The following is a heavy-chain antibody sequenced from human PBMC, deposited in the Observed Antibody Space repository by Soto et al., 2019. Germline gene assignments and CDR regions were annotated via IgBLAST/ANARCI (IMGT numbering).Heavy chain of an antibody. CDR1: GFVFSDYG. CDR3: AKEGPGGGRHFYYGMDV. CDR2: ITNDGNNE. V-gene: IGHV3-30*18. D-gene: IGHD1-26*01. Sequence: KLVESGGGVVQPGRSLRLSCAASGFVFSDYGMHWVCQAPGKGLEWVAPITNDGNNEFDRESVKGRFSISRGRSTNTVDLLMNSLRPEDTGVYYCAKEGPGGGRHFYYGMDVWGQGTTVTVSS. J-gene: IGHJ6*02.